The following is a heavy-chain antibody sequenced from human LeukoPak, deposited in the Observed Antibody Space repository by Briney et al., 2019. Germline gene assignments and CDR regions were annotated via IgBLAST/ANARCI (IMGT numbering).Heavy chain of an antibody. CDR3: ARRAYPYHYYMDV. CDR2: INPNSGGT. CDR1: GYTFTDYY. Sequence: ASVKVSCKASGYTFTDYYIHWVQQAPGQGLEWMGWINPNSGGTNYAQKFQGRVTMTRDTSISTAYMELSRLRSDDTAVYYCARRAYPYHYYMDVWGKGATVTVSS. J-gene: IGHJ6*03. V-gene: IGHV1-2*02. D-gene: IGHD3-16*01.